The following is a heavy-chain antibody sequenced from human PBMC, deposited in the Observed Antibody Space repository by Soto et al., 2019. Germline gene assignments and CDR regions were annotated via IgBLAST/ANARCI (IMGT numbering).Heavy chain of an antibody. CDR2: IYWDDDK. J-gene: IGHJ4*02. CDR1: GFSLSTSGVG. V-gene: IGHV2-5*02. CDR3: AHVYGGYDNFDY. Sequence: QITLKESGPTLVKPTQTLTLTCTFSGFSLSTSGVGVGWIRQPPGKALEWLALIYWDDDKRYSPSLKSRLTITTATSQNQVVLTMTNMDPVDTATYYCAHVYGGYDNFDYWGQGTLVTVSS. D-gene: IGHD5-12*01.